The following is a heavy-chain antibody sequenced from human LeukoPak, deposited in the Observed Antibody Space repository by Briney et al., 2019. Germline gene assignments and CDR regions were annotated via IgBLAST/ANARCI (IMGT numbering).Heavy chain of an antibody. Sequence: PSETLSLTCTVSGGSISSSSYYWGWIRQPPGKGLEWIGSIYYSGSTYYNPSLKSRVTISVDTSKNQFSLKLSSVTAADTAVYYCARDLAAAEGMDVWGQGTTVTVSS. J-gene: IGHJ6*02. CDR3: ARDLAAAEGMDV. V-gene: IGHV4-39*07. CDR1: GGSISSSSYY. CDR2: IYYSGST. D-gene: IGHD6-13*01.